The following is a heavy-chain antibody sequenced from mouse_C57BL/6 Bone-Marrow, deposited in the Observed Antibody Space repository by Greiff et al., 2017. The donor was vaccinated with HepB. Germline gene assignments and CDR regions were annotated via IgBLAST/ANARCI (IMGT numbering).Heavy chain of an antibody. J-gene: IGHJ3*01. D-gene: IGHD2-5*01. V-gene: IGHV1-74*01. CDR1: GYTFTSYW. CDR2: IHPSDSDT. Sequence: VQLQQPGAELVKPGASVKVSCKASGYTFTSYWMHWVKQRPGQGLEWIGRIHPSDSDTNYNQKFKGKATLTVDKSSSTAYMQLSSLTSEDSAVYYCAINLYSNYRFAYWGQGTLVTVSA. CDR3: AINLYSNYRFAY.